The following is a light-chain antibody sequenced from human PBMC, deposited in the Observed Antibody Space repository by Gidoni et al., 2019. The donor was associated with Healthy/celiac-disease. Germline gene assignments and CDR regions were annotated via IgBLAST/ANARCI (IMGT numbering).Light chain of an antibody. CDR1: QSVSSN. CDR3: QQYNNWPPLT. CDR2: FAS. Sequence: VMTQSPATLSVSPGERATLSCRASQSVSSNLAWYQQKPGQAPRLLIYFASTRATGIPARFSGSGSGTEFTLTISSLQSEDFAIYYCQQYNNWPPLTFGGGTKVEIK. V-gene: IGKV3-15*01. J-gene: IGKJ4*01.